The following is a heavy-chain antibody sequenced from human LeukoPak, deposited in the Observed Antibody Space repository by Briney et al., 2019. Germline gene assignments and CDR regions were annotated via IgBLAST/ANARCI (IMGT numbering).Heavy chain of an antibody. D-gene: IGHD6-13*01. CDR2: ISSSSSYI. CDR1: GFTFSSYS. V-gene: IGHV3-21*01. Sequence: PGGSLRLSCAASGFTFSSYSMNWVRQAPGKGLEWVSSISSSSSYIYYADSVKGRFTISRDTAKNSLYLQMNSLRAEDTAVYYCAREPIAARGIWGQGTMVTVSS. J-gene: IGHJ3*02. CDR3: AREPIAARGI.